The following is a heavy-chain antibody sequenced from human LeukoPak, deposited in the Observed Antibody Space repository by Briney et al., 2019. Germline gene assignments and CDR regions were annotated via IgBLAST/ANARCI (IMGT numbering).Heavy chain of an antibody. CDR2: INSDGSST. Sequence: GGSLTLSCAASGFTFSSYWMHWVRQAPGKGLVWVSRINSDGSSTNYADSVKGRFTISRDNAKNTLYLQMNSLRAEDTAVYDWARDYRQWLVFPWFDPWGQGTLVTVSS. V-gene: IGHV3-74*01. J-gene: IGHJ5*02. CDR1: GFTFSSYW. D-gene: IGHD6-19*01. CDR3: ARDYRQWLVFPWFDP.